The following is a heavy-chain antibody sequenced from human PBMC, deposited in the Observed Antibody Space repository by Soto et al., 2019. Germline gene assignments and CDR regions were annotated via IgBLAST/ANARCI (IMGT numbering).Heavy chain of an antibody. V-gene: IGHV1-18*01. CDR1: GYTFTSYG. CDR3: ARDLHQMYYYDSSGYEGYFQH. D-gene: IGHD3-22*01. J-gene: IGHJ1*01. CDR2: ISAYNGNT. Sequence: QVQLVQSGAEVKKPGASVKVSCKASGYTFTSYGISWVRQAPGQGLEWMGWISAYNGNTNYAQKLQGRVTMTTDTSTSTADMELRSMGSDDTAVYYCARDLHQMYYYDSSGYEGYFQHWGQGTLVTVSS.